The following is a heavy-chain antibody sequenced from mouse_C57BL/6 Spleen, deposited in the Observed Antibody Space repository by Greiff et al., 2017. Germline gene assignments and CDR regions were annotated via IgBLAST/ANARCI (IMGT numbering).Heavy chain of an antibody. V-gene: IGHV5-4*03. CDR2: ISDGGSYT. J-gene: IGHJ4*01. D-gene: IGHD4-1*01. Sequence: EVKLEESGGGLVKPGGSLKLSCAASGFTFSSYAMSWVRQTPEKRLEWVATISDGGSYTYYPDNVKGRFTISRDNAKNNLYLQMSHLKSEDTAMYYCARGGRGTGYYAMDYWGQGTSVTVSS. CDR3: ARGGRGTGYYAMDY. CDR1: GFTFSSYA.